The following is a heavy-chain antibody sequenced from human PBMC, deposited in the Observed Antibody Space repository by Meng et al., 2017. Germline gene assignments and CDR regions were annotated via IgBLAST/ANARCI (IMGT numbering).Heavy chain of an antibody. J-gene: IGHJ4*02. D-gene: IGHD6-6*01. CDR1: VFTFSDYY. Sequence: HPVDSLEVLVEPGGALRLSCAATVFTFSDYYMSWIRQAPGKGLEWVSYISSSGSTIYYADSVKGRFTISRDNAKNSLYLQMNSLRAEDTAVYYCARGGAARPPDYWGQGTLVTVSS. V-gene: IGHV3-11*01. CDR2: ISSSGSTI. CDR3: ARGGAARPPDY.